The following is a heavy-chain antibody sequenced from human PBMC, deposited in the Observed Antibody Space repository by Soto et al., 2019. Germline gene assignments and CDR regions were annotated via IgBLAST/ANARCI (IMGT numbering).Heavy chain of an antibody. CDR1: GYTFTSYY. J-gene: IGHJ4*02. CDR2: INPSGGST. V-gene: IGHV1-46*01. CDR3: ARDRYSYGYDY. D-gene: IGHD5-18*01. Sequence: ASVKVSCKASGYTFTSYYMHWVRQAPGQGLEWMGIINPSGGSTSYAQKFQGRVTMTRDTSTSTVYMEPSSLRSEDTAVYYCARDRYSYGYDYWGQGTLVTVSS.